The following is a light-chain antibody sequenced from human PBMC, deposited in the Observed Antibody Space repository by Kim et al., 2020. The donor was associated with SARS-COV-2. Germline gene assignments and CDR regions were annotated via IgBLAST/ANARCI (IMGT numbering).Light chain of an antibody. CDR1: QSSSSS. Sequence: SRPPGERATLSCRASQSSSSSLAWYQQKPGQAPRVLIYGASARATGIPARYSGSGSGKEFTLTISNLQSEDFAVYYCQHYAYWRAFGQGTRLEIK. CDR3: QHYAYWRA. V-gene: IGKV3-15*01. J-gene: IGKJ5*01. CDR2: GAS.